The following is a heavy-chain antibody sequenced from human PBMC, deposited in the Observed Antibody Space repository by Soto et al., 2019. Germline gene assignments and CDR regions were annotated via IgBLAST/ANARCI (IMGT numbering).Heavy chain of an antibody. D-gene: IGHD7-27*01. Sequence: SETLSLTCTVSGASISSYYSSWIRQPPGKGLEWIGYIYYSGSTNYNPSLKSRVTISVDTSKNQFSLKVSSVTATDTAVYYCARLSSTSGNWALDYWGQGTLVTVSS. CDR1: GASISSYY. CDR3: ARLSSTSGNWALDY. CDR2: IYYSGST. J-gene: IGHJ4*02. V-gene: IGHV4-59*01.